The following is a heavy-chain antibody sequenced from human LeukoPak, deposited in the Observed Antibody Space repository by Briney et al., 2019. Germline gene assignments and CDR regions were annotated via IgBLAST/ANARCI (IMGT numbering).Heavy chain of an antibody. CDR2: IYYSGST. V-gene: IGHV4-39*07. CDR1: GGSISSSSYY. Sequence: SETLSLTCTVSGGSISSSSYYWGWIRQPPGKGLEWIGSIYYSGSTYYNPSLKSRVTMSSDTSKNQLSLNVSSVTAADTAVYYCARGELELDYWGQGIQVTVSS. J-gene: IGHJ4*02. D-gene: IGHD1-7*01. CDR3: ARGELELDY.